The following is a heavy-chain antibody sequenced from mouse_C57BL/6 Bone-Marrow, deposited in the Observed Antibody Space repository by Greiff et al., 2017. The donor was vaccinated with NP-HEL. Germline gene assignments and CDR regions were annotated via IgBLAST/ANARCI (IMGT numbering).Heavy chain of an antibody. V-gene: IGHV1-50*01. D-gene: IGHD2-3*01. CDR1: GYTFTSYW. Sequence: VKLQQPGAELVKPGASVKLSCKASGYTFTSYWMQWVKQRPGQGLEWIGEIDPSDSYTNYNQKFKGKATLTVDTSSSTAYMQLSSLTSEDSAVYYCARNGYYAGLYWYFDVWGTGTTVTVSS. J-gene: IGHJ1*03. CDR2: IDPSDSYT. CDR3: ARNGYYAGLYWYFDV.